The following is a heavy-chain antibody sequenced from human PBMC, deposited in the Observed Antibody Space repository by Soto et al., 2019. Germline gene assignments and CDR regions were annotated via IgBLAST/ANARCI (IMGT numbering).Heavy chain of an antibody. V-gene: IGHV4-39*01. CDR1: GGSISSA. Sequence: SETLSLTCAVSGGSISSALGWIRQSPGKGLEWIGSISYSGAIYYNPSLKSRVTISVDTSRIQFSLNLRSVTAADTAVYCCASPAHPSYTYVDCWGQGILVTVYS. CDR2: ISYSGAI. D-gene: IGHD3-16*01. J-gene: IGHJ4*02. CDR3: ASPAHPSYTYVDC.